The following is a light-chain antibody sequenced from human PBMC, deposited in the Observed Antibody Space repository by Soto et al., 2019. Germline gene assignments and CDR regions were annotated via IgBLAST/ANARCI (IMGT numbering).Light chain of an antibody. Sequence: QSVLTQPASVSGCPGQSITICCTGTSSDVGGNKYVSWYQQYPGKAPKLMICDVSNRPSGVSNRFSGSKSGNTASLTISGLQAEDECDYDCRQFTGTIYVLGTGTKVT. CDR1: SSDVGGNKY. J-gene: IGLJ1*01. CDR2: DVS. V-gene: IGLV2-14*03. CDR3: RQFTGTIYV.